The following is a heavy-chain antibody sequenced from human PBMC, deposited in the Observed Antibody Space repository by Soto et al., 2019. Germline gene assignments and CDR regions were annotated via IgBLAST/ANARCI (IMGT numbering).Heavy chain of an antibody. J-gene: IGHJ4*02. CDR1: GFTFSSYA. CDR2: ISGSGGST. Sequence: GGSLRLSCAASGFTFSSYAMSWVRQAPGKGLEWLSAISGSGGSTYYADSVKGRFTISRDNSKNTQYLQMNSLRTEDTAVYYCARYYFDSSGYYAYWGQGTQVTVSS. V-gene: IGHV3-23*01. CDR3: ARYYFDSSGYYAY. D-gene: IGHD3-22*01.